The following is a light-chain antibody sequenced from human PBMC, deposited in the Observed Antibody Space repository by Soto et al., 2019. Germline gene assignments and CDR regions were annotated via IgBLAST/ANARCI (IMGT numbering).Light chain of an antibody. Sequence: EIVLTQSPATLSLSPGERATLSCRASQSVSSYLAWYQQKPGQAPRLLIYDASNRATGIPARFSGSGSGTDFTLTISSLEPEDFAVYYCQQRSHGLTFGGGTKVEIK. CDR1: QSVSSY. V-gene: IGKV3-11*01. J-gene: IGKJ4*01. CDR2: DAS. CDR3: QQRSHGLT.